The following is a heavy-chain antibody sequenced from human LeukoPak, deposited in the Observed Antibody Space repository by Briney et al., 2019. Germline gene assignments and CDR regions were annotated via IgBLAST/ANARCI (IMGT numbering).Heavy chain of an antibody. V-gene: IGHV4-59*01. CDR2: IYNSENT. Sequence: SWETLTLTCTVSGASITDYYWSWIRQPPGKGPEFIGYIYNSENTNYNASLTSRVTMAVDTSKNQISLKSKSMTAADTAINYCAKGAGSSFRGDYYYYYMDVWGKETTVTVSS. CDR3: AKGAGSSFRGDYYYYYMDV. J-gene: IGHJ6*03. D-gene: IGHD3-10*01. CDR1: GASITDYY.